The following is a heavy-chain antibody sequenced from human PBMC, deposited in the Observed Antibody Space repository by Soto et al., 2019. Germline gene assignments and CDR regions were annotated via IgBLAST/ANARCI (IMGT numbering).Heavy chain of an antibody. CDR2: IWYDSSNK. D-gene: IGHD3-22*01. J-gene: IGHJ3*02. CDR3: AGAFFDSSGYDAFDI. V-gene: IGHV3-33*01. CDR1: GFTFSSKA. Sequence: QVQLVESGGGVVQPGRSLRLSCAASGFTFSSKAMHWVRQAPGKGLEWVAVIWYDSSNKYYGDAVKGRFTISRDNSKNTQYLQMNSLRAEDTAVYYCAGAFFDSSGYDAFDIWGQGTMVIVSS.